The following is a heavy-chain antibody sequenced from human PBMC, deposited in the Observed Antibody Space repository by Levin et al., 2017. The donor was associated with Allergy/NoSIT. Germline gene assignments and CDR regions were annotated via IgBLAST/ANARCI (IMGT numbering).Heavy chain of an antibody. CDR3: ARDLGYSYATGGCFDP. Sequence: SQTLSLTCTVSGDSIHNFYWTWIRPPAGKGLEWIGRIEASGGTNYNASLRSRVTLSVDTSKNQFSLRLTSVTAADTAVYYCARDLGYSYATGGCFDPWGQGTLVTVSS. V-gene: IGHV4-4*07. CDR2: IEASGGT. J-gene: IGHJ5*02. D-gene: IGHD1-26*01. CDR1: GDSIHNFY.